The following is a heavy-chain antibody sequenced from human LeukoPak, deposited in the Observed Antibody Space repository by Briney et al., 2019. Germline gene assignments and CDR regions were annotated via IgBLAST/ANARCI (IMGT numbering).Heavy chain of an antibody. Sequence: SVKVSCKASGGTFSSYAISWVRQAPGQGLEWMGRIIPILGIANYAQKFQGRVTMTRDTSTSTVYMELSSLRSEDTAVYYCARDLLQLWPLLGGMDVWGQGTTVTVSS. D-gene: IGHD5-18*01. CDR2: IIPILGIA. CDR3: ARDLLQLWPLLGGMDV. V-gene: IGHV1-69*04. J-gene: IGHJ6*02. CDR1: GGTFSSYA.